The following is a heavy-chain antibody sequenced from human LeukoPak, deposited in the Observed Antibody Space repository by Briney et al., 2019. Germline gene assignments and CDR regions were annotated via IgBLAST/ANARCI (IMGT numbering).Heavy chain of an antibody. V-gene: IGHV3-30*18. CDR2: ISYDGSNK. CDR1: GFTFSSYG. CDR3: AKDGYCSSNSCYYNWFDP. D-gene: IGHD2-2*03. J-gene: IGHJ5*02. Sequence: PERSLRLSCAASGFTFSSYGMHWVRQAPGEGLEWVAVISYDGSNKYYADSVKGRFTISSDNSKNTLYLQMNSLRAEDTAVYYCAKDGYCSSNSCYYNWFDPWGQGTLVTVSS.